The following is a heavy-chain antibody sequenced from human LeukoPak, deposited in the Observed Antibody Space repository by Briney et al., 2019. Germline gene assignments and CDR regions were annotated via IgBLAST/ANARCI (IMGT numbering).Heavy chain of an antibody. V-gene: IGHV4-34*01. Sequence: PSETLSLTCAVYGGSFSGYYWSWIRQPPGKGLEWIGEINHSGSTNYNPSLKSRVTISVDTSKNRFSLKLSSVTAADTAVYYCARSRPRVGFDYWGQGTLVTVSS. CDR3: ARSRPRVGFDY. CDR1: GGSFSGYY. CDR2: INHSGST. J-gene: IGHJ4*02. D-gene: IGHD1-26*01.